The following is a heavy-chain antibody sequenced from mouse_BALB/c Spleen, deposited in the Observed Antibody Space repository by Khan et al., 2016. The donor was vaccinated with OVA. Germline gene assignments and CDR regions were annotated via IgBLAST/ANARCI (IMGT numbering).Heavy chain of an antibody. Sequence: QVQLKQSGAELVRPGVSVKISCKGSGYTFTDFTMHWVKQSHAKSLEWIGVISTYYGDATYNQKFKGKATMTVDKSSSTVYMELARLTSEDSAIYDCAGGGGGDRFAYWGQGTLVTVSA. V-gene: IGHV1S137*01. J-gene: IGHJ3*01. CDR2: ISTYYGDA. CDR3: AGGGGGDRFAY. CDR1: GYTFTDFT.